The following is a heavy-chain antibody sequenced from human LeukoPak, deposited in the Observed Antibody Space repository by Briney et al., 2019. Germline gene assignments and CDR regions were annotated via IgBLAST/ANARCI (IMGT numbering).Heavy chain of an antibody. CDR3: ARGASRSFDY. Sequence: ASVKVSCKASGGTFSSYAINWVRQATGQGLEWMGWMNTNSGNTGYAQKFRGRVTITRDTSITTAYLELSSLRSEDTAVYFCARGASRSFDYWGQGTLVTVSS. CDR2: MNTNSGNT. CDR1: GGTFSSYA. J-gene: IGHJ4*02. V-gene: IGHV1-8*03.